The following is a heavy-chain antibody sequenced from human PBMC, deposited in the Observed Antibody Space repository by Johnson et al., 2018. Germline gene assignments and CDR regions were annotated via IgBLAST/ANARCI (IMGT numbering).Heavy chain of an antibody. V-gene: IGHV4-59*01. CDR3: ATVSRSTKDPLHGFEI. Sequence: QVQLQESGPGLVKPSETLSLTCTVSGGSISNYYWSWIRQTPGKGLEWIGYIYYSGSTKYNPSLKSRVSISVDTSKNQFSLRLTSVTAADTAVYHCATVSRSTKDPLHGFEIWGQGTMVTVSS. CDR1: GGSISNYY. CDR2: IYYSGST. J-gene: IGHJ3*02. D-gene: IGHD2-2*01.